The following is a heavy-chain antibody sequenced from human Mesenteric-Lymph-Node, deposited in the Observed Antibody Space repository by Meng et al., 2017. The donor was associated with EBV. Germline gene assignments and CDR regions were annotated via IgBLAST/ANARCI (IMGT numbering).Heavy chain of an antibody. J-gene: IGHJ4*02. D-gene: IGHD4-17*01. Sequence: EGQLLESGGGLVQPGGSLRLSCAASGFTFSSYAMSWVRQAPGKGLEWVSAISGSGGSTYYADSVKGRFTISRDNSKNTLYLQMNSLRAEDTAVYYCAKHYGDYLVLDYWGQGTLVTVSS. CDR2: ISGSGGST. V-gene: IGHV3-23*01. CDR3: AKHYGDYLVLDY. CDR1: GFTFSSYA.